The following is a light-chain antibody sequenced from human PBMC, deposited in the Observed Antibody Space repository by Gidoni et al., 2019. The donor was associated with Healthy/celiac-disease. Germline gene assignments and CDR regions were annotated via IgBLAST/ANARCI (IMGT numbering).Light chain of an antibody. CDR3: QVWDNTNNQGGV. V-gene: IGLV3-21*01. J-gene: IGLJ2*01. CDR2: YDR. CDR1: NIGVKI. Sequence: SYVLTQPPSVSVAPGKTATITCGGNNIGVKIVHWYHQKPGQAPVMVMYYDRDRPSGIPERFSGSNSGNTATLTISRVDAGDEADLYCQVWDNTNNQGGVFGGGTKLTVL.